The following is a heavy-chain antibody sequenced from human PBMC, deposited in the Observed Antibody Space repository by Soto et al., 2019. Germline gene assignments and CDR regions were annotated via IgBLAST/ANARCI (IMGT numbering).Heavy chain of an antibody. D-gene: IGHD3-16*01. CDR1: GFTFNTYG. CDR2: ISGSGGST. Sequence: VQLLESGGGLVQPGGSLRLSCAASGFTFNTYGMSWVRQAPGKGLEWVSSISGSGGSTFHADSVKGRFTISRDNSKNTLYLQINSLRAEDTAVYYCAKSRGSVRGGLDYWGQGTLVTVSS. CDR3: AKSRGSVRGGLDY. V-gene: IGHV3-23*01. J-gene: IGHJ4*02.